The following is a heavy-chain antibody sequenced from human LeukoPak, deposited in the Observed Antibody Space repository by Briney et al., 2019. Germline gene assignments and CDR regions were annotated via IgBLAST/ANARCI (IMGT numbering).Heavy chain of an antibody. CDR2: ISGSGGST. J-gene: IGHJ4*02. D-gene: IGHD2-2*01. Sequence: GALRLSCAASGFTFSSYAMSWVRQTPGKGLEWVSAISGSGGSTYYADSVKGRLTISRDNSKNMLYLQMNSLRAEDTAIYYCEKALCSSTSCYLFDYWGQGTLVTVSS. CDR3: EKALCSSTSCYLFDY. CDR1: GFTFSSYA. V-gene: IGHV3-23*01.